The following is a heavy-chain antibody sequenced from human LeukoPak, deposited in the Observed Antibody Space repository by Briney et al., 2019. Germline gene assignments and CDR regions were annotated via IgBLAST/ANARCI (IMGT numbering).Heavy chain of an antibody. CDR2: IDQSGTT. J-gene: IGHJ4*02. Sequence: SETLSLTCVVNGGSFSGYYWSWIRQPPGKGLEWIGEIDQSGTTSYNPSLKSRVAISIDTSKKQFSLTLTSMTAADTAVYYCARVPHYYFGYGYFDTWGQGTRVTVSS. D-gene: IGHD3/OR15-3a*01. CDR1: GGSFSGYY. V-gene: IGHV4-34*01. CDR3: ARVPHYYFGYGYFDT.